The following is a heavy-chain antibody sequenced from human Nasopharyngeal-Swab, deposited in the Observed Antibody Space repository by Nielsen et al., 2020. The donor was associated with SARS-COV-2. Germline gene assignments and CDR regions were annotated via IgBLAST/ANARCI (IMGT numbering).Heavy chain of an antibody. V-gene: IGHV4-34*01. CDR3: ARGGAGVVPSPVLGLGPYYSYYYMDV. J-gene: IGHJ6*03. D-gene: IGHD2-2*01. CDR2: VSQGGGT. Sequence: WIRQPPGKGLEWIGEVSQGGGTNYNPSLKNRVTISVATSKNQFSLKLSSVTAAETAVYYCARGGAGVVPSPVLGLGPYYSYYYMDVWGKGTTVIVSS.